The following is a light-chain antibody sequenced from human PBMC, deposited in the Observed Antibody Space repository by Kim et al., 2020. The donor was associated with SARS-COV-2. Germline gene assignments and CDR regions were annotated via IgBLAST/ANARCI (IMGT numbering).Light chain of an antibody. CDR1: SSNIGSNT. Sequence: ELTQPPSASGTPGQRVTISCSGSSSNIGSNTVNWYQHLPGTAPKLLIYSNNQRPSGVPDRFSGSKSGTSASLAISGLQSEDEADYYCAAWDDSLRVFGTGTKVTVL. CDR2: SNN. V-gene: IGLV1-44*01. CDR3: AAWDDSLRV. J-gene: IGLJ1*01.